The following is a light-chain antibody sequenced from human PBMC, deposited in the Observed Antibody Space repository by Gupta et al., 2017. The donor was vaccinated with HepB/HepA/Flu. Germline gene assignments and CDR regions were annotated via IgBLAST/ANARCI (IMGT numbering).Light chain of an antibody. CDR2: SNG. CDR3: AAWDDSLNVVL. CDR1: SSNIGSYT. J-gene: IGLJ2*01. V-gene: IGLV1-44*01. Sequence: SVLTQPPSASGTPGQRVPSSCSGSSSNIGSYTVKWYLQLPGTAPKLLIYSNGQRPSWIPDRFSASKSGTSATLAISGLQAEDEADYFCAAWDDSLNVVLFGGGTKLTVL.